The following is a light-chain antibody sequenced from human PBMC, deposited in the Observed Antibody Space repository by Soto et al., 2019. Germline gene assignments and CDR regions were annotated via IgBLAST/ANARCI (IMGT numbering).Light chain of an antibody. J-gene: IGLJ1*01. CDR1: SSDVGAYNY. CDR3: SSFTSTSTPYV. V-gene: IGLV2-14*01. CDR2: DVS. Sequence: QSALTQPASVSGSPGQSITISCIGTSSDVGAYNYVSWYQQHPGKAPKLMIYDVSNRPSGISNRFSGSKSGNTASLTISGLQAEDEADYYSSSFTSTSTPYVFGAGTKVTVL.